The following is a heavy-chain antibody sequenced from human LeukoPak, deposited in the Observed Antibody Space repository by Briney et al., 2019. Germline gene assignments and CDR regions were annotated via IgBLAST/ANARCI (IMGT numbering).Heavy chain of an antibody. CDR3: AREDYGDSYDAFDI. J-gene: IGHJ3*02. CDR2: ISSSGSTI. V-gene: IGHV3-11*01. CDR1: GFTFSDYY. Sequence: GGSLRLSCAASGFTFSDYYMSWIRQAPGKGLEWVSYISSSGSTIYYADSVKGRFTISRDNAKNSLYLQMNSLRAKDTAVYYCAREDYGDSYDAFDIWGQGTMVTVSS. D-gene: IGHD4-17*01.